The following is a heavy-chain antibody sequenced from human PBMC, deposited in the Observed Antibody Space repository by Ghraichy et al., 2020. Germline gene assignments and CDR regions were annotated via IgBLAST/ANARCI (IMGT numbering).Heavy chain of an antibody. Sequence: SETLSLTCTVSGGSINNYYWSWIRQPPGKGLEWIAYIYSTGTTNYNPSLRSRVTISVDTSKNQFSLNLRSVTAADTAVYYCAGVGVVHAAIQGLWYFDLWGRGTLVTVSS. D-gene: IGHD2-2*02. CDR1: GGSINNYY. J-gene: IGHJ2*01. CDR3: AGVGVVHAAIQGLWYFDL. V-gene: IGHV4-59*01. CDR2: IYSTGTT.